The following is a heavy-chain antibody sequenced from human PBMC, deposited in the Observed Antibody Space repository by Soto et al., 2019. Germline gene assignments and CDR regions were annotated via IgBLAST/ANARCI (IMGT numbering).Heavy chain of an antibody. CDR3: VRDRGGAGATDY. CDR1: GFTFSNSG. CDR2: ISSSSSTI. V-gene: IGHV3-48*02. J-gene: IGHJ4*02. D-gene: IGHD1-26*01. Sequence: EVQLVESGGGLVQPGGSLRLSCAASGFTFSNSGMNWVRQAPGKGLEWVSYISSSSSTIRYADSVKGRFTISRDNAKNSLFLQMNSLRDEDTAVYYCVRDRGGAGATDYWGQGTLVTVSS.